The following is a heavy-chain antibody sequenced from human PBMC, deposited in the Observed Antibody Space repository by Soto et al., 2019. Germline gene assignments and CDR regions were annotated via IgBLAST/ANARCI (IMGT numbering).Heavy chain of an antibody. D-gene: IGHD3-3*01. J-gene: IGHJ5*02. Sequence: SETLSLTCAVSGDSISSTFWWTWVRQPPGKGLEWIGEVYHSGSTRYNPSLKSRVTISVDKPNNQFSLKLSSMTGADTAVYYCATRPPQIFVTLLPFPPGGKGPPVTVPS. CDR3: ATRPPQIFVTLLPFPP. V-gene: IGHV4-4*02. CDR2: VYHSGST. CDR1: GDSISSTFW.